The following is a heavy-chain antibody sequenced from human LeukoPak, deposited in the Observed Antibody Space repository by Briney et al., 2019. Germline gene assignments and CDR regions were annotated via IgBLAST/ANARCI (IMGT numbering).Heavy chain of an antibody. CDR2: INHSGST. V-gene: IGHV4-4*02. D-gene: IGHD5-24*01. Sequence: SSETLSLTCAVSSGSISSSTWWSWVRQPPGKGLEWIGEINHSGSTHYTPSLKSRVTISVDTSDNKFPLKMISVTAADAAVYYCALGYNDIWELWGRGTLVTVSS. CDR1: SGSISSSTW. J-gene: IGHJ4*02. CDR3: ALGYNDIWEL.